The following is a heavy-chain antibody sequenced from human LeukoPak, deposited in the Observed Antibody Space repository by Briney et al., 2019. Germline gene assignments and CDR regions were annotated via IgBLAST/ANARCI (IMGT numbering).Heavy chain of an antibody. CDR3: ARVRFLEWLESFDY. Sequence: GGSLRLSCAASGFTLSSNYMSGVRQAPGKGLKWVSVIYSGGSTYYADSVKGRLTISRDNSKNKLYLQMNSLRAEDTAVYYCARVRFLEWLESFDYWGQGTLVTVSS. V-gene: IGHV3-66*01. CDR2: IYSGGST. J-gene: IGHJ4*02. CDR1: GFTLSSNY. D-gene: IGHD3-3*01.